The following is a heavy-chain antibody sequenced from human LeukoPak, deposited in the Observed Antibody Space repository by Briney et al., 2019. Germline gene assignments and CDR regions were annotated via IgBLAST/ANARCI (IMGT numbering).Heavy chain of an antibody. V-gene: IGHV3-43*01. CDR3: AKDSNTGGYSFGS. Sequence: GGSLRLSCAASGFTFHHYSMHWVRQPPGKGLEWVSLISWDGGITYYADSVRGRFTISRDNGKNSLSLEMNSLRTEDTALYYCAKDSNTGGYSFGSWGQGTLVTVTS. J-gene: IGHJ4*02. CDR2: ISWDGGIT. D-gene: IGHD5-12*01. CDR1: GFTFHHYS.